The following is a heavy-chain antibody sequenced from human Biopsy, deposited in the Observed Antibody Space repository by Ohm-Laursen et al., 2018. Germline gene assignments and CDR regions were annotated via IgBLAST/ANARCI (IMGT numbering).Heavy chain of an antibody. D-gene: IGHD2-21*01. J-gene: IGHJ4*02. CDR2: ISWNSGSI. CDR3: ARLGELHGLWYFDF. V-gene: IGHV3-9*01. Sequence: SLRLSCAASGFTFPDQAMHWVRQAPGKGLAWVSGISWNSGSINYAVSVQGRFTISRDNAKNSLYLQMNSLRVEDTALYFCARLGELHGLWYFDFWGQGALVTVSS. CDR1: GFTFPDQA.